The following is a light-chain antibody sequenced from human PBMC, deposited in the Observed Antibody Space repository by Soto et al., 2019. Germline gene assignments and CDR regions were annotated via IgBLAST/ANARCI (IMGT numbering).Light chain of an antibody. Sequence: QSVLTQPASVSGSPGQSITTSCTGTSSDVGGYNYVSWYQQHPGKAPKFMIYDVSNRPSGVSTRFSGSKSGNTASLTISGLQADDEADYYCSSYTSSSLYVFGTGTKVTVL. CDR2: DVS. CDR1: SSDVGGYNY. CDR3: SSYTSSSLYV. V-gene: IGLV2-14*01. J-gene: IGLJ1*01.